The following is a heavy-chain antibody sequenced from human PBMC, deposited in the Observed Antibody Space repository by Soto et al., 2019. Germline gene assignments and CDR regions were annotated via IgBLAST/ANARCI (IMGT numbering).Heavy chain of an antibody. Sequence: ASVKVSCKASGGTFSSYANSWVRQAPGQGLEWIGGIIPIFGTANYAQKFQGRVTITADESTSTAYMELSSLRSEDTAVYYCARSRGIPYCSGGSCYSGGYFDYWGQGTLVTVSS. CDR2: IIPIFGTA. CDR1: GGTFSSYA. J-gene: IGHJ4*02. V-gene: IGHV1-69*13. CDR3: ARSRGIPYCSGGSCYSGGYFDY. D-gene: IGHD2-15*01.